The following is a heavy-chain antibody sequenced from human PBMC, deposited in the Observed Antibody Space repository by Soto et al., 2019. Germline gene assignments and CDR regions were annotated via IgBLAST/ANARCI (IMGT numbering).Heavy chain of an antibody. D-gene: IGHD6-19*01. J-gene: IGHJ6*02. V-gene: IGHV3-30-3*01. Sequence: PGGSLRLSCAASGFTFSSYAMHWVRQAPGKGLEWVAVISYDGSNKYYADSVKGRFTISRDNSKNTLYLQMNSLRAEDTAVYYCARGSMQWKIYYYYYYGMDVWGQGTTVTVSS. CDR3: ARGSMQWKIYYYYYYGMDV. CDR2: ISYDGSNK. CDR1: GFTFSSYA.